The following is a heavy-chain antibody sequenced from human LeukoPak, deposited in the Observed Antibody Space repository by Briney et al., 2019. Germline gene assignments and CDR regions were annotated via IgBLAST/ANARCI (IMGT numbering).Heavy chain of an antibody. CDR1: GFTFSSYG. D-gene: IGHD5-24*01. Sequence: QPGGSLRLSCAASGFTFSSYGMHWVRQAPGKGLEWVAFIRYDGSNKYYADSVKGRFTISRDNSKNTLNLQMNSLRAEDTAVYYCARDVATISNWFDPWGQGTLVTVSS. CDR2: IRYDGSNK. J-gene: IGHJ5*02. V-gene: IGHV3-30*02. CDR3: ARDVATISNWFDP.